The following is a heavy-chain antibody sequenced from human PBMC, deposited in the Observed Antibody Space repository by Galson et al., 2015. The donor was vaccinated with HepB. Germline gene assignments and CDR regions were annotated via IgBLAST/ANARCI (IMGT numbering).Heavy chain of an antibody. V-gene: IGHV3-7*03. CDR1: GFTFSNYR. CDR2: IKRDESEK. CDR3: ARGHNSAFDM. J-gene: IGHJ3*02. Sequence: SLRLSCAASGFTFSNYRMTWVRQAPGKGLEWVADIKRDESEKYYVDSVKGRFTISRDNAKNSLNLQMNSLRAEDTAVYYCARGHNSAFDMWGQGTMVTVSS. D-gene: IGHD1-1*01.